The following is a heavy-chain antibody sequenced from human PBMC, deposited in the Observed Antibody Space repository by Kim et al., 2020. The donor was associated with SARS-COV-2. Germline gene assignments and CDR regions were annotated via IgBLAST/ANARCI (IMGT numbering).Heavy chain of an antibody. Sequence: GGSLRLSCAASGFTFSNAWMSWVRQAPGKGLEWVGRIKSKTDGGTTDYAAPVKGRFTISRDDSKYTLYLQMNSLKTEDTAVYYCTTDHWVRGVQERWGQGTLVTVSS. V-gene: IGHV3-15*01. J-gene: IGHJ4*02. CDR3: TTDHWVRGVQER. CDR1: GFTFSNAW. CDR2: IKSKTDGGTT. D-gene: IGHD3-10*01.